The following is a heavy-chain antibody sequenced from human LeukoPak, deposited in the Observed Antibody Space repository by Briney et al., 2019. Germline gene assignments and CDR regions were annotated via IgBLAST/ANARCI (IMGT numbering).Heavy chain of an antibody. J-gene: IGHJ3*02. CDR2: IYTSGST. CDR3: ARDEAYYYDSSGYYYEDAFDI. D-gene: IGHD3-22*01. Sequence: PSETLSLTCTVSGDSLSSYYWSWVRQPAGKGLEWIGRIYTSGSTNYNPSLKSRVTMSVDTSKNQFSLKLSSVTAADTAVYYCARDEAYYYDSSGYYYEDAFDIWGQGTMVTVSS. CDR1: GDSLSSYY. V-gene: IGHV4-4*07.